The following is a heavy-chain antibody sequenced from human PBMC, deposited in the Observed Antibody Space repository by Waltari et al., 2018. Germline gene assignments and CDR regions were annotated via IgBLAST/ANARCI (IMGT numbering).Heavy chain of an antibody. V-gene: IGHV3-53*01. CDR3: ARDSGWSKFDY. CDR1: GFTVSSTY. Sequence: EVQLVESGGGLIQPGGSLRLSCAASGFTVSSTYMSWVRQAPGTGLEWVSVIYSGGSTYYADSVKGRFTISRDNSKNTLYLQMNSLRAEDTAVYYCARDSGWSKFDYWGQGTLVTVSS. D-gene: IGHD6-19*01. J-gene: IGHJ4*02. CDR2: IYSGGST.